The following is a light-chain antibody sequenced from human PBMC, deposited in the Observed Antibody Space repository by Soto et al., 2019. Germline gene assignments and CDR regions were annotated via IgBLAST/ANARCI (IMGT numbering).Light chain of an antibody. Sequence: DIVMTQSPDSLAVSLGERATINCKSSQSVLYSSNNKNYFAWYQQKPGQPPKLLIYWASTRESGVPDRFSGSGSGTDFTLTISSLQAEDGAVYYCQQYYSTLWTFGQGTKVEIK. CDR1: QSVLYSSNNKNY. CDR2: WAS. CDR3: QQYYSTLWT. V-gene: IGKV4-1*01. J-gene: IGKJ1*01.